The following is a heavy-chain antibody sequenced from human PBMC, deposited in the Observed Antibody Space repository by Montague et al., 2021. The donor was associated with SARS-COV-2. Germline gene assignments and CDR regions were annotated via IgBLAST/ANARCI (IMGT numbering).Heavy chain of an antibody. Sequence: TLSLTCTVSGGSISSGGYYWSWIRQHPGKGLEWIGYIYYSGSTYYNPSLKSRVTISVDASRNQFSLKPSSVTAADTAVYSCANAQAIFGVVITSFDYWGQGTLVTVSS. J-gene: IGHJ4*02. D-gene: IGHD3-3*01. CDR3: ANAQAIFGVVITSFDY. CDR2: IYYSGST. CDR1: GGSISSGGYY. V-gene: IGHV4-31*03.